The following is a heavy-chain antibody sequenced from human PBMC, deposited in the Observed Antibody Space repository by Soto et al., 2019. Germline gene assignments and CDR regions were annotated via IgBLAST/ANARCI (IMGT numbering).Heavy chain of an antibody. V-gene: IGHV1-69*13. CDR2: IIPIFGTA. J-gene: IGHJ3*02. D-gene: IGHD3-9*01. CDR3: AIWEAPQQDNYDILTGPPAGDAFDI. Sequence: ASVKVSCKASGGTFSSYAISWVRQAPGQGLEWMGGIIPIFGTANYAQKFQGRVTITADESTSTAYMELSSLRSEDTAVYYCAIWEAPQQDNYDILTGPPAGDAFDIWGQGTMVTVSS. CDR1: GGTFSSYA.